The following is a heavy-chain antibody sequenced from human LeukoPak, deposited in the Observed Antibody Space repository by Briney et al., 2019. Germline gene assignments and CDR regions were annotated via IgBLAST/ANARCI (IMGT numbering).Heavy chain of an antibody. CDR1: GFTFSSYW. D-gene: IGHD4-17*01. V-gene: IGHV3-7*01. Sequence: PGGSLRLSCAASGFTFSSYWMSWVRQAPGKGLEWVANIKQDGSEKYYADSVKGRFTISRDNAKNSLYLQMNSLRAEDTAVYYCARDSGGPITVTGRNYFDYRGQGTLVTVSS. J-gene: IGHJ4*02. CDR3: ARDSGGPITVTGRNYFDY. CDR2: IKQDGSEK.